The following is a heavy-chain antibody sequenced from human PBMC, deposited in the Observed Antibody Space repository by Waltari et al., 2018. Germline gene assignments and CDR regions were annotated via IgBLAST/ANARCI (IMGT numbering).Heavy chain of an antibody. V-gene: IGHV4-39*02. Sequence: QLQLQESGPGLLRPSETLSLTCTAAAGSISSTTDSWGWIRQPPGKGLEWIGSIHHTGSIYYNPSLKTRVTISADTSRQHLPLKLRSVTAADTALYYCARSVAARRINWCDPWGQGTLVTVSS. J-gene: IGHJ5*02. CDR3: ARSVAARRINWCDP. CDR2: IHHTGSI. CDR1: AGSISSTTDS. D-gene: IGHD6-6*01.